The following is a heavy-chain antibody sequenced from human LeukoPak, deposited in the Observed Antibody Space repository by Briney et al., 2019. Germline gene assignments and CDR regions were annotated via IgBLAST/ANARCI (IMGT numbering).Heavy chain of an antibody. Sequence: GGSLRPSCAPAGCFSSSYWMSWVRQPQGNWLGWSANINQGGSEEYFVDDVQGRFLISGDNAKNSLYLQMCSLGAEGAAVYYCAGIGAGITIDYWGQGTLVTVSS. CDR3: AGIGAGITIDY. J-gene: IGHJ4*02. V-gene: IGHV3-7*03. CDR1: GCFSSSYW. CDR2: INQGGSEE. D-gene: IGHD6-13*01.